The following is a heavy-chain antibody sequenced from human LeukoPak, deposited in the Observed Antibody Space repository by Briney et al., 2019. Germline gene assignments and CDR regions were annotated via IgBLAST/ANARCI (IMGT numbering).Heavy chain of an antibody. CDR1: GDSINSNNYY. Sequence: SETLSLTCTVSGDSINSNNYYWRWIRQPAGKGLEWIGRIYSSGRTNYNPSLKSRFTISVHTSMNPFSLRLYSVTAADPAIYYCARDLGGTYSSESWFDPWRQGTLVTVSS. J-gene: IGHJ5*02. CDR2: IYSSGRT. CDR3: ARDLGGTYSSESWFDP. D-gene: IGHD1-26*01. V-gene: IGHV4-61*02.